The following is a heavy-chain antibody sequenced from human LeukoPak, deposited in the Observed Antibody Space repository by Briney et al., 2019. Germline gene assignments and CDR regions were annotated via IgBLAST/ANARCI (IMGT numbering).Heavy chain of an antibody. CDR1: GFTFNNYA. CDR2: ISGSDTST. D-gene: IGHD2-21*01. J-gene: IGHJ4*02. Sequence: PGGSLRLSCAASGFTFNNYAMSWVRQAPGKGLEWVSVISGSDTSTYYADSVKGRFTISRDDSKNTAYLQMNSLKTEDTAVYYCTRYGDYPFDYWGQGTLVTVSS. V-gene: IGHV3-23*01. CDR3: TRYGDYPFDY.